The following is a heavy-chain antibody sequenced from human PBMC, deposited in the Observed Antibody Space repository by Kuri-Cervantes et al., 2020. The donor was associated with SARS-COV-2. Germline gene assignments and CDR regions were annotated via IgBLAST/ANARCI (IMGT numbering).Heavy chain of an antibody. CDR2: IKPNSGGT. Sequence: VKVTCKASGYTFTGYYMHGVRQAPGQGLEWMGWIKPNSGGTNFAQKFQGRVTMTSDTSISTAYMELSRLSSGDTAVYYCARVGFRDYEIDYWGQGPLVTVSS. D-gene: IGHD4-17*01. V-gene: IGHV1-2*02. CDR1: GYTFTGYY. J-gene: IGHJ4*02. CDR3: ARVGFRDYEIDY.